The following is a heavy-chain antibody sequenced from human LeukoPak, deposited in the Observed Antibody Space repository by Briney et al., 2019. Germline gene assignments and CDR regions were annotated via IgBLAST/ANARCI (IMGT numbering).Heavy chain of an antibody. CDR3: ARGPYCSSTSCHPEWFAP. V-gene: IGHV1-69*05. J-gene: IGHJ5*02. CDR1: GGTFSSYS. CDR2: VIPSFGTA. D-gene: IGHD2-2*01. Sequence: SVKVSCKASGGTFSSYSSSWVRQPPGQGLEWMGGVIPSFGTANYAQKFQGRVTITTDESTSTAYMELSSLRSEDTAVYYCARGPYCSSTSCHPEWFAPWGQGTLVTVSS.